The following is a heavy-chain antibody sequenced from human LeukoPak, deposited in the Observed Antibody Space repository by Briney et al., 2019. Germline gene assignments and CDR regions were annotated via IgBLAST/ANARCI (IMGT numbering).Heavy chain of an antibody. CDR2: IYPGDSDT. CDR3: ARRGGFGDFAVVNYFDP. V-gene: IGHV5-51*01. Sequence: GESLKISCKGSGYSFSNYWIGWVRQMPGKDLEWMGIIYPGDSDTRYSPSFRGQVTLSVDKSINTAYLRWSSLKASDTAIYYCARRGGFGDFAVVNYFDPWGQGTLVTVSS. D-gene: IGHD3-10*01. J-gene: IGHJ5*02. CDR1: GYSFSNYW.